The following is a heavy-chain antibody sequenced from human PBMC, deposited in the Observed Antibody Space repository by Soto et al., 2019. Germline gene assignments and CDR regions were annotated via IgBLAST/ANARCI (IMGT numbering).Heavy chain of an antibody. V-gene: IGHV4-39*01. CDR3: ASLPDWGSGSN. J-gene: IGHJ4*02. CDR1: GGPITISSSS. CDR2: IYYIGST. D-gene: IGHD3-10*01. Sequence: QLQLQESGPGLLKPPGTLSSTSTSSGGPITISSSSWGWIRQPPGKGLEWIGSIYYIGSTYSTPALKSRVTISVDTSKNQFSLRLSSVTAADTAIYYCASLPDWGSGSNWGQGTLVTVSS.